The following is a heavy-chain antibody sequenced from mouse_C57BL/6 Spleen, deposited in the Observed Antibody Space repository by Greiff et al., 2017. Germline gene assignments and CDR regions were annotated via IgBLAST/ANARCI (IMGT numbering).Heavy chain of an antibody. CDR1: GFTFSSYG. Sequence: EVMLVESGGDLVKPGGSLKLSCAASGFTFSSYGLSWVRQTPDKRLEWVATISSGGSYTYYPDSVKGRFTISRDNAKNTLYLQMSSLKSEDTAMYYCARYDYDYWGQGTTLTVSS. D-gene: IGHD2-4*01. J-gene: IGHJ2*01. V-gene: IGHV5-6*01. CDR3: ARYDYDY. CDR2: ISSGGSYT.